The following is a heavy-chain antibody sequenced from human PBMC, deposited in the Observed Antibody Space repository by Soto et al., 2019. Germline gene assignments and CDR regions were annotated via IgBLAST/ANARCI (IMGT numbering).Heavy chain of an antibody. Sequence: GASVKVSCKASGYIFTDYYMHWVRQAPGQELGWMGGINPNIGATNYAQKFQGRVTMTADKSTSTAYMELSSLRSEDTAVYYCANYDSSGYYYGYYYGMDVWGQGTTVTVSS. CDR2: INPNIGAT. D-gene: IGHD3-22*01. CDR3: ANYDSSGYYYGYYYGMDV. V-gene: IGHV1-2*02. J-gene: IGHJ6*02. CDR1: GYIFTDYY.